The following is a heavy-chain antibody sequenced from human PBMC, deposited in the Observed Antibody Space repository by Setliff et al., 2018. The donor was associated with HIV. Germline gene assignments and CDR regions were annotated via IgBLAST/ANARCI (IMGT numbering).Heavy chain of an antibody. Sequence: GSLRLSCVASGFPFESYEMNWVRQTPGKGLEWISYISGSGGTVHYADAVKGRFTISRDNAENVLYLQIHSLRAEDTAVYYCATDRGEPRWGQGTLVTVSS. CDR1: GFPFESYE. V-gene: IGHV3-48*03. J-gene: IGHJ4*02. CDR3: ATDRGEPR. CDR2: ISGSGGTV. D-gene: IGHD3-16*01.